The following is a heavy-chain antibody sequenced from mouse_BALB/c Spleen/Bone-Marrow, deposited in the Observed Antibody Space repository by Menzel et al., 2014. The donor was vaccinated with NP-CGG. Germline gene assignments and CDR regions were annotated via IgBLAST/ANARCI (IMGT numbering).Heavy chain of an antibody. J-gene: IGHJ2*01. V-gene: IGHV5-6-3*01. D-gene: IGHD2-1*01. CDR1: GFTFSSYG. Sequence: EVMLVESGGGLVQPGGSLKLSCAASGFTFSSYGMSWVRQTPDKRLELVASINSNGGSTYYPDSVKGRFTISRDNAKNTLSLQMSSLKSEDTAMYYCARGNYGNYVDYFDYWGQGTPLTVSS. CDR2: INSNGGST. CDR3: ARGNYGNYVDYFDY.